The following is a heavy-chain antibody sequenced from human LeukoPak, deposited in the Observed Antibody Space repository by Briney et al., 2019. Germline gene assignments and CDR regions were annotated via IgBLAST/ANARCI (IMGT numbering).Heavy chain of an antibody. CDR3: AKQFVDV. J-gene: IGHJ5*02. V-gene: IGHV3-23*01. CDR1: GFTFTNFA. D-gene: IGHD5-24*01. Sequence: GGSLRLSCAASGFTFTNFAMNWVRQAPGKGLEWVSSISESGDDTAYADSVKGRFTISRDNSRNTLYLQMISLRAEDTAVYYCAKQFVDVWRQGTLVTVSS. CDR2: ISESGDDT.